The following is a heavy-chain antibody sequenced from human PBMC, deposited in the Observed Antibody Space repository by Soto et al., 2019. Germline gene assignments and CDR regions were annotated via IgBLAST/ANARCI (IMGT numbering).Heavy chain of an antibody. D-gene: IGHD3-3*01. Sequence: GASVKVSCKASGYTFTSYAMHWVRQAPGQRLEWMGWINAGNGNTKYSQKFQGRVTITRDTSASTAYMELSSLRSEDTAVYYCARELRFLEWPPFDYWGQGTLVTVSS. CDR2: INAGNGNT. CDR1: GYTFTSYA. J-gene: IGHJ4*02. V-gene: IGHV1-3*01. CDR3: ARELRFLEWPPFDY.